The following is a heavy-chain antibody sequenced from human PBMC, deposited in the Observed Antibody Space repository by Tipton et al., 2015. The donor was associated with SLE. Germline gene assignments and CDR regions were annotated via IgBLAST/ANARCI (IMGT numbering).Heavy chain of an antibody. CDR3: ARVHNPSGSYLGELDY. D-gene: IGHD1-26*01. CDR2: INPSGGST. CDR1: GYTFTSYY. V-gene: IGHV1-46*01. J-gene: IGHJ4*02. Sequence: QSGPEVKKPGASVKVSCKASGYTFTSYYMHWVRQAPGQGLEWMGIINPSGGSTSYAQKFQGRVTMTTDTSTSTAYMELRSLRSDDTAVYYCARVHNPSGSYLGELDYWGQGTPVTVSS.